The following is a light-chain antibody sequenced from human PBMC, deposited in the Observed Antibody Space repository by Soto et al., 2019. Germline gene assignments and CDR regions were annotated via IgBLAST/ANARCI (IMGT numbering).Light chain of an antibody. CDR2: TTS. V-gene: IGKV1-39*01. J-gene: IGKJ1*01. CDR3: HQTYTTPRT. Sequence: DIQMTQSPSTLSGSVGDRVIITCRASQNIDTYLTWYQQQPGKVPKLLIYTTSSLQSGVPSRFSGSGSGTDFTLTISSLQPEDFATYYCHQTYTTPRTFGQGTKVDIK. CDR1: QNIDTY.